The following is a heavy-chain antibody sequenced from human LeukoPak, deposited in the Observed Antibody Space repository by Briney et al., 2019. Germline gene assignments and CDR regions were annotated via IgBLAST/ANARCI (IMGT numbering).Heavy chain of an antibody. CDR1: GFSFSDYY. Sequence: GGALRLSCAASGFSFSDYYMSWIPEARGKGLEWVSYISSSGNTIYYADSVKGRFTISRDNAKNSLYLQKNSLRAEDTAVYYCARRGFTFGGVIVDCWGRGALVTVSS. D-gene: IGHD3-16*02. V-gene: IGHV3-11*01. CDR3: ARRGFTFGGVIVDC. CDR2: ISSSGNTI. J-gene: IGHJ4*02.